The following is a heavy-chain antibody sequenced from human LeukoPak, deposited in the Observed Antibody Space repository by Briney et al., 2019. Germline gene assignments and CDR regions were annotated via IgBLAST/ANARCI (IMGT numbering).Heavy chain of an antibody. D-gene: IGHD3-3*01. J-gene: IGHJ3*02. CDR3: ARAEIFGVVMSAFDI. Sequence: GASVKVSCKASGYTFTSYGISWVRQAPGQGLEWMGWICAYNGNTNYAQKLQGRVTMTTDTSTSTAYMELRSLRSDDTAVYYCARAEIFGVVMSAFDIWGQGTMVTVSS. CDR1: GYTFTSYG. V-gene: IGHV1-18*01. CDR2: ICAYNGNT.